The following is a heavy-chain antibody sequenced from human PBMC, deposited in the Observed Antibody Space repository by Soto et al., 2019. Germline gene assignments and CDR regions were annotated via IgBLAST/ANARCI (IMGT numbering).Heavy chain of an antibody. Sequence: QVQLQESGPGLVKPSETLSLTCTVSGGSVSSGSYYWSWIRQPPGKGLEWIGYIYYSGSTNYNPANKSRVTISVDTSKNQFSLKLSSVTAADTAVYYCAREDYGDCFDYWGQGTLVTVSS. CDR2: IYYSGST. CDR3: AREDYGDCFDY. V-gene: IGHV4-61*01. D-gene: IGHD4-17*01. J-gene: IGHJ4*02. CDR1: GGSVSSGSYY.